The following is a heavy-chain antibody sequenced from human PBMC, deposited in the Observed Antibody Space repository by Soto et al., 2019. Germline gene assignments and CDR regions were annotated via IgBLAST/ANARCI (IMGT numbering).Heavy chain of an antibody. J-gene: IGHJ6*03. D-gene: IGHD6-13*01. CDR2: IIPILGIA. Sequence: ASVKVSCKASGGTFSSYTISWLRQAPGQGLEWMGRIIPILGIANYAQKFQGRVTITADKSTSTAYMELSSLGSEDTAVYYCARGVAAGGYYYYYYMDVWGKGTTVTVSS. CDR3: ARGVAAGGYYYYYYMDV. V-gene: IGHV1-69*02. CDR1: GGTFSSYT.